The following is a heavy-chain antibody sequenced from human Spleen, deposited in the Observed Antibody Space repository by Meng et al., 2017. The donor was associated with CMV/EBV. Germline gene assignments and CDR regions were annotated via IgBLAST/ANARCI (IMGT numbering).Heavy chain of an antibody. J-gene: IGHJ1*01. CDR1: GGSISSSSYY. Sequence: SETLSLTCTVSGGSISSSSYYWGWIRQPPGKGLEWIGSIYYSGSTYYNPSLKSRVTISVDTSKNQFSLKLSSVTAADTAMYYCARTPLGYCSSTSCYYFQHWGQGTLVTVSS. V-gene: IGHV4-39*07. CDR2: IYYSGST. CDR3: ARTPLGYCSSTSCYYFQH. D-gene: IGHD2-2*01.